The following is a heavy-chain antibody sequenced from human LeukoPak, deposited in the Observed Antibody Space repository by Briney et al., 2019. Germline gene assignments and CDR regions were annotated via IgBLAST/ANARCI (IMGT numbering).Heavy chain of an antibody. CDR2: ISNSGSTK. Sequence: GGSLRLSCAASGFTFSSYEMNWIRQAPGRGLEWISYISNSGSTKYYADSVKGRFTISRDNAKNSVFLQMNSLRAEDTAVYYCAAVIDYWGQGTLVTVSS. J-gene: IGHJ4*02. V-gene: IGHV3-48*03. CDR3: AAVIDY. CDR1: GFTFSSYE.